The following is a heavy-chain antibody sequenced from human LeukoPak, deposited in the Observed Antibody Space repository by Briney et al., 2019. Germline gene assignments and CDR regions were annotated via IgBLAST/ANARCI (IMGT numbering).Heavy chain of an antibody. J-gene: IGHJ4*02. CDR3: ARGRGSSWYYFDS. CDR2: IYASGNT. V-gene: IGHV4-4*07. CDR1: GGSINSYY. D-gene: IGHD6-13*01. Sequence: SETLSLTCTVSGGSINSYYWSWVRQPAGKGLEWIGRIYASGNTNYNPSLKGRVTMTVDTTKNQFSLNLSSVTAADTAVYYCARGRGSSWYYFDSWGQGTLVTVSS.